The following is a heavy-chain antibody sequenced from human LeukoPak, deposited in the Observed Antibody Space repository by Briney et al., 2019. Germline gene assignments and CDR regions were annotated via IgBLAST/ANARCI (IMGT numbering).Heavy chain of an antibody. CDR2: INSDGSST. D-gene: IGHD6-13*01. J-gene: IGHJ3*02. Sequence: GGSLRLSCAASGFTFSSYWMHWVRQAPGKGLVWVSRINSDGSSTSYADSVKGRFTTSRDNAKNTLYLQMNSLRAEDTAVYYCATLAAGDDAFDIWGQGTMVTVSS. V-gene: IGHV3-74*01. CDR3: ATLAAGDDAFDI. CDR1: GFTFSSYW.